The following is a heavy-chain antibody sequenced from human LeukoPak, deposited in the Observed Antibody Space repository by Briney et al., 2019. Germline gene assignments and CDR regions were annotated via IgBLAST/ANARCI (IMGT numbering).Heavy chain of an antibody. CDR2: IYYSGST. CDR1: GGSISSGDYY. J-gene: IGHJ5*02. V-gene: IGHV4-30-4*01. Sequence: SETLSLTCTVSGGSISSGDYYWSWIRQPPGKGLEWIGYIYYSGSTYYNPSLKSRVTISVYTSKNQFSLKLSSVTAADTAVYYCARESSVSTNWFDPWGQGTLVTVSS. D-gene: IGHD6-6*01. CDR3: ARESSVSTNWFDP.